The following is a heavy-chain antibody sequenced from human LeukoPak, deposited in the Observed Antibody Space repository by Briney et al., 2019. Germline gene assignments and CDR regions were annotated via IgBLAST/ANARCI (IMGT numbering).Heavy chain of an antibody. CDR2: VRYDGSEE. J-gene: IGHJ3*02. CDR3: AKNVPRLNLYAFDI. CDR1: GFTFSDYY. V-gene: IGHV3-30*02. Sequence: GGSLRLSCAASGFTFSDYYMSWIRQAPGKGLEWVAFVRYDGSEEYYADSVKGRFTISRDNPRNTVYLLMNSLSTKDTGLYYCAKNVPRLNLYAFDIWGQGTVVTVSS.